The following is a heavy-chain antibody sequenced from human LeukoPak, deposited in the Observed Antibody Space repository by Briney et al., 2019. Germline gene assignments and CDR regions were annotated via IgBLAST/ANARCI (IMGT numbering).Heavy chain of an antibody. D-gene: IGHD3-22*01. Sequence: PSETLSLTCTVSGGSVTSGNYYWSWIRQPPGKGLEWIGNFYYTETTNYNPSLKSRVTISLDTSKNHFSLKLSSVTAADTAVYYCARFVLYYYDSSGYYPGYFQHWGQGTLVTVSS. J-gene: IGHJ1*01. V-gene: IGHV4-61*03. CDR2: FYYTETT. CDR1: GGSVTSGNYY. CDR3: ARFVLYYYDSSGYYPGYFQH.